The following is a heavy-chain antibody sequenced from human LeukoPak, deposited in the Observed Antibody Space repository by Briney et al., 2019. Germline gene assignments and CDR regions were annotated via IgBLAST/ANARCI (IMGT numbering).Heavy chain of an antibody. Sequence: SVKVSCKASGFTFTSSAMQWVRQARGQRLEWIGWVVVGSGNTNYAQKFQERVTITRDMSTSTAYMELSSLRSEDTAVYYCAASNIYSSGYLNYWGQGTLVTVSS. D-gene: IGHD3-22*01. CDR2: VVVGSGNT. CDR3: AASNIYSSGYLNY. V-gene: IGHV1-58*02. J-gene: IGHJ4*02. CDR1: GFTFTSSA.